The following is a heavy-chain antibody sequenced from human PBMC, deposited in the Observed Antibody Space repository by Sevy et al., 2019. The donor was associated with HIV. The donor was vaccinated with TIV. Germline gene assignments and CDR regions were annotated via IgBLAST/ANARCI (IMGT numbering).Heavy chain of an antibody. CDR1: GFTFSSYS. CDR2: ISSRSTYI. D-gene: IGHD4-17*01. J-gene: IGHJ6*02. CDR3: ARHYVYGDYADYFGMDV. V-gene: IGHV3-21*01. Sequence: GGSLRLSCAASGFTFSSYSMNWVRQAPGKGLEWVASISSRSTYIYYADSVRGRFTISRDNAKNSRFLQMNSLRAEDSAVYYCARHYVYGDYADYFGMDVWGQGTTVTVSS.